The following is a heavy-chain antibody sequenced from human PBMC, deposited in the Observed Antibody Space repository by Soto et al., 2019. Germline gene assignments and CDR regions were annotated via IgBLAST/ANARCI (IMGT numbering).Heavy chain of an antibody. CDR1: GFTFSSYA. J-gene: IGHJ4*02. CDR3: ARDFCPVPTCYDL. Sequence: PGGSLRLSCAASGFTFSSYAMHWVRQAPGKGLEWVAVISYDGSNKYYADSVKGRFTISRDNSKNTLYLQMNSLRAEDTAVYYCARDFCPVPTCYDLWGQGVLVTAPQ. D-gene: IGHD2-2*01. CDR2: ISYDGSNK. V-gene: IGHV3-30-3*01.